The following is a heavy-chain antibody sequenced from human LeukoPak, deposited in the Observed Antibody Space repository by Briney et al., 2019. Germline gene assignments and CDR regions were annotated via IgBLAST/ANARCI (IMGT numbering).Heavy chain of an antibody. CDR1: GFTVSSNY. CDR2: IYSGGST. V-gene: IGHV3-53*01. J-gene: IGHJ4*02. D-gene: IGHD4-11*01. CDR3: ARDSVTTYFDY. Sequence: GGPLRLSCAASGFTVSSNYMSWVRQAPGKGLEWVSVIYSGGSTYYADSVKGRFTISRDNSKNTLYLQMNSLIAEDTAVYYCARDSVTTYFDYWGQGTLVTVSS.